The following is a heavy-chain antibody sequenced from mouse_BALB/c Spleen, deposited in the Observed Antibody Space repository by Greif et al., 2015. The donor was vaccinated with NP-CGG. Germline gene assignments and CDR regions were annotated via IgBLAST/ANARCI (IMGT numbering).Heavy chain of an antibody. Sequence: LQQSGSELVRPGASVKLSCKASGYTFTSYWMHWVKQRHGQGLEWIGNIYPGSGSTNYDEKFKSKGTLTVDTSSSTAYMHLSSLTSEDSAVYYCTRSYYGYDGAWFAYWGQGTLVTVSA. V-gene: IGHV1S22*01. CDR2: IYPGSGST. J-gene: IGHJ3*01. CDR1: GYTFTSYW. CDR3: TRSYYGYDGAWFAY. D-gene: IGHD2-9*01.